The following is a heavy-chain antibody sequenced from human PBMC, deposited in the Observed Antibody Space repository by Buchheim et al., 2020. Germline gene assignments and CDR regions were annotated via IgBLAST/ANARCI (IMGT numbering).Heavy chain of an antibody. D-gene: IGHD6-19*01. CDR3: AKDRSSGWYWGQYGMDV. CDR2: ISCSGGST. CDR1: GFTFSSYA. Sequence: EVQLLESGGGLVQPGGSLRLSCAASGFTFSSYAMSWVRQAPGKGLEWVSAISCSGGSTYYADSVKGRFTISRDNSKNTLYLKMNSLRAEDTAVYYCAKDRSSGWYWGQYGMDVWGQGTT. J-gene: IGHJ6*02. V-gene: IGHV3-23*01.